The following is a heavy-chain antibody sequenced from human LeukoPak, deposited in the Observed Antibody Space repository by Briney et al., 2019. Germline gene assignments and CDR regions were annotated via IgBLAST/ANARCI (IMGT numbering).Heavy chain of an antibody. Sequence: PSETLSLTCTVSGGSISSSSYYWGWIRQPPGKGLEWIGSIYYSGSTYYNLSLKSRVTISVDTSKNQFSLKLSSVTAADTAVYYCARGYSSSWYVDWFDPWGQGTLVTVSS. D-gene: IGHD6-13*01. CDR3: ARGYSSSWYVDWFDP. V-gene: IGHV4-39*07. CDR2: IYYSGST. CDR1: GGSISSSSYY. J-gene: IGHJ5*02.